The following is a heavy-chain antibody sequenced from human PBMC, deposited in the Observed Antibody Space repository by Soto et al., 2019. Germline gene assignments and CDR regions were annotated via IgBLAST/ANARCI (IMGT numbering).Heavy chain of an antibody. V-gene: IGHV3-23*01. D-gene: IGHD3-22*01. J-gene: IGHJ4*02. Sequence: GGSLRLSCAASGFTFSSYAMSWVRQAPGKGLEWVSAISGSGGSTYYADSVKGRFTISRDNSKNTLYLQMNSLRAEDTAIYFCARLSSESHVDYWGQGTLVTVSS. CDR1: GFTFSSYA. CDR2: ISGSGGST. CDR3: ARLSSESHVDY.